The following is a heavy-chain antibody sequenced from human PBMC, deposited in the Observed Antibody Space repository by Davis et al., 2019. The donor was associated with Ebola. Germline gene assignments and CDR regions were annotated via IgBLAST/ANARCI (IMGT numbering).Heavy chain of an antibody. D-gene: IGHD2/OR15-2a*01. Sequence: PGGSLRLSCAASGFTFSSYAMHWVRQAPGKGLEWVAVISYDGSNKYYADSVKGRFTISRDNSKNTLYLQMNSLRDEDTAVYYCARDVSILSLSTRLVGYFDYWGQGTLVTVSS. CDR3: ARDVSILSLSTRLVGYFDY. CDR1: GFTFSSYA. J-gene: IGHJ4*02. CDR2: ISYDGSNK. V-gene: IGHV3-30-3*01.